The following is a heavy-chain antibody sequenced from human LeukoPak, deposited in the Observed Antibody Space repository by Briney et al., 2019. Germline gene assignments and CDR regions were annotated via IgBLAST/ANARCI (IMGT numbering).Heavy chain of an antibody. CDR3: AKKSGAAFYNWFDP. CDR1: GFTFSSFG. D-gene: IGHD1-26*01. V-gene: IGHV3-30*02. Sequence: GGSLRLSCAASGFTFSSFGMHWVRQAPGKGLEWVAYIRYDGSNKKYPDSLEGRFTISRDNSKNALYLQIDSLRPEDTAVYYCAKKSGAAFYNWFDPWGQGTLVTVSS. J-gene: IGHJ5*02. CDR2: IRYDGSNK.